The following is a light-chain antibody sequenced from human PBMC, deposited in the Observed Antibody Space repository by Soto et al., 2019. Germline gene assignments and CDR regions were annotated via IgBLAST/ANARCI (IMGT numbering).Light chain of an antibody. CDR2: LNSEVSH. J-gene: IGLJ3*02. CDR1: SGHSSYA. CDR3: QTWGTGIHV. V-gene: IGLV4-69*01. Sequence: QLVLTQSPSASASLGASVKLTCTLSSGHSSYAIAWHQQQPEKGPRYWMKLNSEVSHSKGDGIPDRFLVYSSGAERYLTISSLQSEAEADYYCQTWGTGIHVFGGGTKLTVL.